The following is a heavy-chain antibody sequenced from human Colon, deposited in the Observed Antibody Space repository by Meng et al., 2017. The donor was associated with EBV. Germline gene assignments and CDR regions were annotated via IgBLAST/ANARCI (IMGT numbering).Heavy chain of an antibody. Sequence: QVRLQESGPRSVKSSGPLSLTCALSGGSISSSNWWSWVRPPPGKGLEWIGEIYHSGSTNYNPSLKSRVTISVDKSKNQFSLKLSSVTAADTAVYYCARVVTALWGYYFDYWGQGNLVTVSS. CDR3: ARVVTALWGYYFDY. V-gene: IGHV4-4*02. D-gene: IGHD2-21*02. CDR2: IYHSGST. J-gene: IGHJ4*02. CDR1: GGSISSSNW.